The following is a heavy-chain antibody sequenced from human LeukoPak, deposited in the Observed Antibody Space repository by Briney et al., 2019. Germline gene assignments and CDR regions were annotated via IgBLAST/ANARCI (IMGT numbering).Heavy chain of an antibody. CDR2: ISYDGSNK. Sequence: PGGSLRLSCAASGFTFSSYAMHWVRQAPGKGLEWEAVISYDGSNKYYADSVKGRFTISRDNSKNTLYLQMNSLRAEDTAVYYCARPSIAAAGDAFDIRGQGTMVTVSS. CDR3: ARPSIAAAGDAFDI. CDR1: GFTFSSYA. V-gene: IGHV3-30*04. D-gene: IGHD6-13*01. J-gene: IGHJ3*02.